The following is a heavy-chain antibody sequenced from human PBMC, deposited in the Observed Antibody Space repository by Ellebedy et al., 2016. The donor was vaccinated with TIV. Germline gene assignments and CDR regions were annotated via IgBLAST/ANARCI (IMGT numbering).Heavy chain of an antibody. CDR3: VTSYVAFGGY. D-gene: IGHD3-10*01. CDR1: GFTFSSYW. CDR2: IKQDGSEK. V-gene: IGHV3-7*01. Sequence: GESLKISXAASGFTFSSYWMSWVRQAPGKGLEWVANIKQDGSEKHYVDSVKGRFTISRDNAKNSLFLQMNSLRAEDTALYYCVTSYVAFGGYWGQGTLVTVSS. J-gene: IGHJ4*02.